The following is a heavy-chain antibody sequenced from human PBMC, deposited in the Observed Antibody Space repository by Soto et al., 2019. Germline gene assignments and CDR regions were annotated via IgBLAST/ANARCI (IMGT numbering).Heavy chain of an antibody. V-gene: IGHV4-4*02. D-gene: IGHD2-15*01. CDR2: VRHTGST. CDR1: GASIASDHW. CDR3: TRRPYRSTSGGIDY. Sequence: TSETLSLTCAVSGASIASDHWWTWIRQPPGKGLEWIAEVRHTGSTEYSPSLRSRVTISVDKSKNQISLKVSSVTAADTAVYYCTRRPYRSTSGGIDYWGQGTLVTSPQ. J-gene: IGHJ4*02.